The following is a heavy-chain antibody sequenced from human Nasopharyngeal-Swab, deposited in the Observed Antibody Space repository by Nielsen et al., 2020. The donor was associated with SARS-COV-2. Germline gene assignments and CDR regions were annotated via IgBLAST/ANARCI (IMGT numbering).Heavy chain of an antibody. V-gene: IGHV1-69*06. J-gene: IGHJ6*02. CDR2: IIPIFGTA. CDR3: ARGDYSSSWDRSYYGMDV. D-gene: IGHD6-13*01. Sequence: WVRQAPGQGLEWMGGIIPIFGTANYAQKFQGRVTITADKSTSTAYMELSSLRSEDTAVYYCARGDYSSSWDRSYYGMDVWGQGTTVTVS.